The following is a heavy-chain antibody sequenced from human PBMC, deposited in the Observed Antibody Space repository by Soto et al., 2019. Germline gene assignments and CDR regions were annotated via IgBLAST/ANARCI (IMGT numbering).Heavy chain of an antibody. D-gene: IGHD3-10*01. CDR1: GDSFSRST. V-gene: IGHV1-18*01. CDR2: ISAYNGNT. CDR3: ARGVGSGSYYNQYNWFDP. Sequence: GASVKVSCKASGDSFSRSTFSWVRQAPGQGLEWMGWISAYNGNTNHAQKLQGRVTMTTDTSTSTAYMELRSLRSDDTAVYYCARGVGSGSYYNQYNWFDPWGQGTLVTVSS. J-gene: IGHJ5*02.